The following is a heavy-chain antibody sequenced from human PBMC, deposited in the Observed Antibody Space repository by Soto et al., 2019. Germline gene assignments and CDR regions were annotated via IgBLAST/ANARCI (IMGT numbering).Heavy chain of an antibody. CDR1: GYTFTSYG. V-gene: IGHV1-18*01. D-gene: IGHD2-21*01. CDR2: FNVYNGDT. J-gene: IGHJ4*02. CDR3: ARHILASPPYYFYY. Sequence: ASVKVSCKASGYTFTSYGINWVRQAPGQALEWMGWFNVYNGDTYYTQKFQGRVTMTTDTSTSTAYMELRSLRSDDTAVYYCARHILASPPYYFYYWGQGSLVTVSS.